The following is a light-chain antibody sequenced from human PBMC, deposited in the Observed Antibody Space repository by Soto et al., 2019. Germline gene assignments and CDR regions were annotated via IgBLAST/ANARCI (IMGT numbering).Light chain of an antibody. V-gene: IGLV2-14*01. CDR2: EVS. CDR1: SSDVGGYHY. Sequence: QSALTQNASVSGSPGQSITISCIVISSDVGGYHYVSWYQQHQDKAPKLMIYEVSDRPSGVSNRFSGSKSGNTASLTTSGLQAEDEADYYCSSYTITSTYVFGTGTKVTVL. CDR3: SSYTITSTYV. J-gene: IGLJ1*01.